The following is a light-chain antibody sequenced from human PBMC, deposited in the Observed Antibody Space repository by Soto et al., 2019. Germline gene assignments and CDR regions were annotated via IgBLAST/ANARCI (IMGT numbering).Light chain of an antibody. V-gene: IGKV3-20*01. CDR3: QQYCSSGT. J-gene: IGKJ1*01. CDR2: GAS. Sequence: IVLTQSPGTLSLSQGERATLSCRASQSVSSSYLAWYQQKPGQAPRLLIYGASSRATGIPDRFSGSGSGTNFTLTISRLEPEDFAVCYCQQYCSSGTFGQGTKVDIK. CDR1: QSVSSSY.